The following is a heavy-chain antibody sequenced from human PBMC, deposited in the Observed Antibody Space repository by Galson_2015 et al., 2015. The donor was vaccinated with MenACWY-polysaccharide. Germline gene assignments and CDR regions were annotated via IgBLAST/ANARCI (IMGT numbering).Heavy chain of an antibody. V-gene: IGHV5-51*01. CDR1: GYSFSTYW. J-gene: IGHJ4*02. CDR2: IYPGDSET. CDR3: ARQPSRSTIDY. Sequence: QSGAEVKKPGDSLKISCMGSGYSFSTYWIAWVRQMPGKGLEWMGIIYPGDSETGYSPSFQGQVTISADKSSSTALLQWNSLKASDTAVNFCARQPSRSTIDYWGQGTPVTVSS.